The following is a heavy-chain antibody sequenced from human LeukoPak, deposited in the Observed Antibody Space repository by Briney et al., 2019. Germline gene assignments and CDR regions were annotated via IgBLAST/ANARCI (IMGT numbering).Heavy chain of an antibody. CDR3: AKGRDFMDV. J-gene: IGHJ6*02. CDR2: ISYDGSNK. V-gene: IGHV3-30*18. Sequence: PGGSLRLSCAASGFTFSSYGMHWVRQAPGKGLEWVAVISYDGSNKYYADSVKGRFTISRDNSKNTLYLQMNSLRAEDTAVYYCAKGRDFMDVWGQGTTVTVSS. CDR1: GFTFSSYG.